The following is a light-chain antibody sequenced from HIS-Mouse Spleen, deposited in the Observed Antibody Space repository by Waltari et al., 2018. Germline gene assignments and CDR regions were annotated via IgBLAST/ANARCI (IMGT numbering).Light chain of an antibody. Sequence: SYELTQPPSVSVSPGQTARITCSGDALPKQYAYWYQQKPGQAPVLVIYKDSERPSGIPERFSGSSSGTTVTLTNSGVQAEDEADYYCQSYDSSLSGWVFGGGTKLTVL. J-gene: IGLJ3*02. V-gene: IGLV3-25*02. CDR3: QSYDSSLSGWV. CDR2: KDS. CDR1: ALPKQY.